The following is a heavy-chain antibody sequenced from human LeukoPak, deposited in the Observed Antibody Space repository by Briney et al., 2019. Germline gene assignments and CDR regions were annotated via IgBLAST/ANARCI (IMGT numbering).Heavy chain of an antibody. V-gene: IGHV1-69*04. CDR3: ARDPPVTTDHSYYYGMDV. CDR1: GGTFSSYA. CDR2: IIPILGIA. Sequence: ASVTVSCTASGGTFSSYAISWVGQAPGQGLEWVGRIIPILGIANYAQKFQGRVTITADKSTSTAYMELSSLRSEDTAVYYCARDPPVTTDHSYYYGMDVWGQGTTVTVSS. D-gene: IGHD4-17*01. J-gene: IGHJ6*02.